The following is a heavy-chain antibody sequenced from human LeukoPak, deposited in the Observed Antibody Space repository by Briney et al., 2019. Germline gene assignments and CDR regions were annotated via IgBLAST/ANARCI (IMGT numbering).Heavy chain of an antibody. J-gene: IGHJ6*03. D-gene: IGHD3-10*01. V-gene: IGHV1-2*02. CDR2: INPNSGGT. CDR1: GYTFSGYY. CDR3: AIFGPVFGELSQLDYYYYMDV. Sequence: GASVKVSCQASGYTFSGYYIHWVRQATGQGLEWMGWINPNSGGTIYAQKFQGRVTMTSDTSISTAYMELSSLRSEDTAVYYCAIFGPVFGELSQLDYYYYMDVWGKGTTVTVSS.